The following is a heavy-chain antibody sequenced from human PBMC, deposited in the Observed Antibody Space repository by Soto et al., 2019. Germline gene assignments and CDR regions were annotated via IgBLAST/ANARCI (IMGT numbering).Heavy chain of an antibody. V-gene: IGHV3-9*01. CDR1: GFTFDDYA. D-gene: IGHD3-10*01. Sequence: EVQLVESGGGLVQPGRSLRLSCAASGFTFDDYAMHWVRQAPGKGLEWVSGIRWNSGSIGYADSVKGRFTISRDNAKHSLYLQMNSLRAEDTALYYCAKVHIRMVRGAMGAFDIWGQGTMVTVSS. J-gene: IGHJ3*02. CDR3: AKVHIRMVRGAMGAFDI. CDR2: IRWNSGSI.